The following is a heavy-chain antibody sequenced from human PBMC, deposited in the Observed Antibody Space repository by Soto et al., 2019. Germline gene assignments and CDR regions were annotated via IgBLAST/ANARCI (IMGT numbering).Heavy chain of an antibody. Sequence: PSETLSLTCTVSGGSISSYYWSWIRQPPGKGLEWIGYIYYSGSTNYNPSLKSRVTISVDTSKNQFSLKLSSVTAADTAVYYCARGPYSSSSYYYFDYWGQGTLVTVSS. CDR3: ARGPYSSSSYYYFDY. J-gene: IGHJ4*02. CDR2: IYYSGST. V-gene: IGHV4-59*01. D-gene: IGHD6-6*01. CDR1: GGSISSYY.